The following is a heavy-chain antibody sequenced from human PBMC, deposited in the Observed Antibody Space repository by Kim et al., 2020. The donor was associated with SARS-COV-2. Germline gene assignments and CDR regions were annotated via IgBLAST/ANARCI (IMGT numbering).Heavy chain of an antibody. D-gene: IGHD6-19*01. V-gene: IGHV3-33*06. J-gene: IGHJ4*02. CDR2: IWYDGSNK. CDR3: AKEEGAIAVAGTDY. Sequence: GGSLRLSCAASGFTFSSYAMHWVRQAPGKGLEWVAVIWYDGSNKYYADSVKGRFTISRDNSKNTLYLQMNSLRAEDTAVYYCAKEEGAIAVAGTDYWGQGTLVTVSS. CDR1: GFTFSSYA.